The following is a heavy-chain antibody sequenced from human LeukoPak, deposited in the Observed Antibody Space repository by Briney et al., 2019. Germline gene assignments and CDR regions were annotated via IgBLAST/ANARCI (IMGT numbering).Heavy chain of an antibody. CDR1: GGSISSSSYY. CDR2: LYYSGST. CDR3: ARLGRSSSWRGPFDY. Sequence: SETLSLTCTVSGGSISSSSYYWGWIRQPPGKGLGWIGSLYYSGSTYYNPSLKSRVTISVDTSKNQFSLKLSSVTAADTAVYYCARLGRSSSWRGPFDYWGQGTLVTVSS. J-gene: IGHJ4*02. V-gene: IGHV4-39*01. D-gene: IGHD6-13*01.